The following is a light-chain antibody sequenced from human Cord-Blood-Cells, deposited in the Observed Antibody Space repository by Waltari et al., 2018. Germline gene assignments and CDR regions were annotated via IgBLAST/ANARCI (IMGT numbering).Light chain of an antibody. CDR1: QSISSY. CDR2: AAS. Sequence: DIQMTQSPSSLSASVGDRVTITCRARQSISSYLNWYQQKPGKAPKLLIYAASSLQSGVPSRFMGSGSVTEFTLTISSLQPEDVATYYCQQSDSTPPGTFGQGTKVEVK. CDR3: QQSDSTPPGT. J-gene: IGKJ1*01. V-gene: IGKV1-39*01.